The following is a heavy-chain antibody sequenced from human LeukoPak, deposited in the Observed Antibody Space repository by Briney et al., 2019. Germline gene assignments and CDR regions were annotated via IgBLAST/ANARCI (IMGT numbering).Heavy chain of an antibody. CDR3: TTNFYYESYGSDY. CDR1: GFTVTNAW. CDR2: IKSKTEGGAT. V-gene: IGHV3-15*01. D-gene: IGHD3-22*01. J-gene: IGHJ4*02. Sequence: PGGSLRLSCEASGFTVTNAWMSWVRQAPGKGLEWVGRIKSKTEGGATHYAAPVKGRFTISRDDSKNTLFLQMNSLKIEDTAVYYCTTNFYYESYGSDYWGQGTLVTVSS.